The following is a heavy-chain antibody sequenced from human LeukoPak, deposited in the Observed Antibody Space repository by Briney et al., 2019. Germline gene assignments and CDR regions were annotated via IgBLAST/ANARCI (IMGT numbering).Heavy chain of an antibody. CDR2: INAGNGNT. J-gene: IGHJ4*02. D-gene: IGHD2-8*01. V-gene: IGHV1-3*01. Sequence: ASVKVSCKASGYTFADYGVHWVRQAPGQRLERMGWINAGNGNTKYSQNFQGRVTITRDTSASIAYMDLSGLRSEDTAVYYCARDFDPMGSTKAWFDYWGQGTRVTVSS. CDR1: GYTFADYG. CDR3: ARDFDPMGSTKAWFDY.